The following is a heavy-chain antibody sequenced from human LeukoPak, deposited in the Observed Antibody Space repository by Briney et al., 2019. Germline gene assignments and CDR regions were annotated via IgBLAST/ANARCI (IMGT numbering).Heavy chain of an antibody. CDR1: GYSISSGYY. Sequence: SETLSLTRAVSGYSISSGYYWGWIRQPPGKGLEWIGSIYHSGSTYYNPSLKSRVTISVDTSKNQFSLKLSSVTAADTAVYYCARERYHCSSTSCYYVADYWGQGTLVTVSS. J-gene: IGHJ4*02. CDR3: ARERYHCSSTSCYYVADY. D-gene: IGHD2-2*01. CDR2: IYHSGST. V-gene: IGHV4-38-2*02.